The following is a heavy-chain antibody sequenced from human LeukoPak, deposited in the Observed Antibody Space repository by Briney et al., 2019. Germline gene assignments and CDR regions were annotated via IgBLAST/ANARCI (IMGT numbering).Heavy chain of an antibody. V-gene: IGHV4-4*07. Sequence: SETLSLTCTVSGGSISSYFWTWIRQPAGKGLEWIGHIYTSGSTNFNPSLKSRVTMSVDTSKNQFSLKLTSVTAADTAVYYCARDGSSGGPDYWGQGTLVTVSS. CDR1: GGSISSYF. J-gene: IGHJ4*02. CDR3: ARDGSSGGPDY. D-gene: IGHD2-15*01. CDR2: IYTSGST.